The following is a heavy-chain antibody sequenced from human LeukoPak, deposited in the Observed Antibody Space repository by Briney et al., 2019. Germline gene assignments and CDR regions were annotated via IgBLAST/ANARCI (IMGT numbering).Heavy chain of an antibody. CDR1: GGSINSHSYY. CDR3: VRHISTNTGYFDS. CDR2: VYYDGTS. V-gene: IGHV4-39*01. J-gene: IGHJ4*02. D-gene: IGHD5-24*01. Sequence: PSETLSLTCTGSGGSINSHSYYWGWIRQPPGKGLEWIGSVYYDGTSYSNPSLKSRVAVFVDTSRDQFSLDLSFVTAADTALYYCVRHISTNTGYFDSCGQGPLVSVSS.